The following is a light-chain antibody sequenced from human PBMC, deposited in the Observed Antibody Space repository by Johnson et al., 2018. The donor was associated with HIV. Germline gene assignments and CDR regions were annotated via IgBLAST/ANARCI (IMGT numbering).Light chain of an antibody. CDR2: DNT. Sequence: QSVLTQPASVSAASGQKVNISCSGSNSNIGSYYVSWYQHLPGTAPKLLIYDNTKRPSGIPDRFSGYKSDTSATLGITGLQTGDEADYCCGTWDNSLSAYVFATGTKVTVL. V-gene: IGLV1-51*01. CDR1: NSNIGSYY. J-gene: IGLJ1*01. CDR3: GTWDNSLSAYV.